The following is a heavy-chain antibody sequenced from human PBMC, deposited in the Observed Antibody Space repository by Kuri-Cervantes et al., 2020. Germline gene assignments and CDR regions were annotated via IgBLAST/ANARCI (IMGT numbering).Heavy chain of an antibody. V-gene: IGHV3-9*01. J-gene: IGHJ4*02. CDR3: ARDTMGAGGF. CDR2: ISWNSGSI. Sequence: SLKISCTTSGFSFGDYGVIWVRQAPGKGLEWVSGISWNSGSIGYADSVKGRFTISRDNAKNSLYLQMNSLRAEDTAVYYCARDTMGAGGFWGQGTLVTVSS. D-gene: IGHD1-26*01. CDR1: GFSFGDYG.